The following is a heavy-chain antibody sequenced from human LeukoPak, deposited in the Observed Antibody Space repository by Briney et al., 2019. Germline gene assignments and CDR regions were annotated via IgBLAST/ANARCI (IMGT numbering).Heavy chain of an antibody. CDR1: GGTFSSYA. Sequence: SVKVSCKASGGTFSSYAISWVRQAPGQGLEWMGGIIPIFGTANYAQKFQGRATITADESTSTAYMELSSLRSEDTAVYYCASPGLVGATLWGYYFDYWGQGTLVTVSS. V-gene: IGHV1-69*13. D-gene: IGHD1-26*01. CDR2: IIPIFGTA. CDR3: ASPGLVGATLWGYYFDY. J-gene: IGHJ4*02.